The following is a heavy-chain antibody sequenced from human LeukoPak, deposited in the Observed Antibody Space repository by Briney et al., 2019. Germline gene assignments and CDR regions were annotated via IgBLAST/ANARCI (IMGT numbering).Heavy chain of an antibody. CDR1: GFTFSSYS. CDR3: ARDLYDFWSGSDY. CDR2: ISSSSTI. Sequence: GGSLRLSCAASGFTFSSYSMNWVRQAPGKGLEWVSYISSSSTIYYADSVKGRFTISRDNAKNSLYLQMNSLRAEDTAVYYCARDLYDFWSGSDYWGQGTLVTVSS. J-gene: IGHJ4*02. D-gene: IGHD3-3*01. V-gene: IGHV3-48*01.